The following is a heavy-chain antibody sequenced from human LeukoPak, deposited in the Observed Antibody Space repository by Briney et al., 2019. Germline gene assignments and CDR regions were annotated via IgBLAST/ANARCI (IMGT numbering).Heavy chain of an antibody. CDR1: GYTFTCYG. CDR3: ARDPGFVAAAGNFDY. V-gene: IGHV1-18*01. Sequence: ASVKVSCKASGYTFTCYGISWVRQAPGQGLEWMGWISAYNGNTYYAQKPQGRVTMTTDPSTSTAYMELRSLRSDDTAVYYCARDPGFVAAAGNFDYWGQGTLVTVSS. D-gene: IGHD6-13*01. J-gene: IGHJ4*02. CDR2: ISAYNGNT.